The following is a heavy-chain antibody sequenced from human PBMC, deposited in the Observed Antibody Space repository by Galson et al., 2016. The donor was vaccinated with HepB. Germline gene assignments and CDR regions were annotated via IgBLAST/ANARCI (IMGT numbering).Heavy chain of an antibody. V-gene: IGHV3-23*01. CDR1: GFAFSNYA. D-gene: IGHD6-13*01. CDR3: ARYSNSWAPFDY. J-gene: IGHJ4*02. Sequence: LRLSCAASGFAFSNYAMTWVRQAPGKGLEWVSGISGSGANTHYANAVKGRFTISRDNSNNTLYLQMNSLRAEDTALYFCARYSNSWAPFDYWGQGRLVTVSS. CDR2: ISGSGANT.